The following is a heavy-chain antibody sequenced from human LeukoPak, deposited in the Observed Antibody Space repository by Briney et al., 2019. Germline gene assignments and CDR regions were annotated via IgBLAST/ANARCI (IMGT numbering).Heavy chain of an antibody. CDR1: GFTFSSYW. CDR2: IKQDGSKR. J-gene: IGHJ4*02. V-gene: IGHV3-7*05. D-gene: IGHD3-22*01. Sequence: GGSLRLSCAASGFTFSSYWMSWVPQAPGKGGEGVANIKQDGSKRYYVDSVKGRFTISRANDKTSLHLQMSSLRADDTAVYYCASTEAGSGYYPNDYRGQGTLVTVSS. CDR3: ASTEAGSGYYPNDY.